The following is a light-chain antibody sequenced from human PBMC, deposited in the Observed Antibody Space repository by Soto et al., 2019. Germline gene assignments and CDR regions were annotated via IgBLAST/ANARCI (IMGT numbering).Light chain of an antibody. CDR3: QQSYITPPDT. CDR1: QSISTY. Sequence: DIQMTQSPSSLSASVGDRGTITCRASQSISTYLNWYQQEPGKAPKILIFAASSLQSGVPSRFSGSGFGTDFTLTISNLQPEDFATYYWQQSYITPPDTFGQGTSLEIK. CDR2: AAS. V-gene: IGKV1-39*01. J-gene: IGKJ2*01.